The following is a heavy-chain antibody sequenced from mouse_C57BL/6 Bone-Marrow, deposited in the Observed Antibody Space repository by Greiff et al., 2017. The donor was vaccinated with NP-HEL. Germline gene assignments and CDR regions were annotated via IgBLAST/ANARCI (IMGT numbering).Heavy chain of an antibody. Sequence: EVHLVESGGGLVQPKGSLKLSCAASGFRFNTYAMNWVRQAPGTGLAWVARIRSKSNNYATYYADSVRDRVNISRDDSESMRDLQMNNLKTEDTAMYYGVREGPGFADWGQGTLVTVSA. CDR2: IRSKSNNYAT. V-gene: IGHV10-1*01. J-gene: IGHJ3*01. CDR3: VREGPGFAD. CDR1: GFRFNTYA.